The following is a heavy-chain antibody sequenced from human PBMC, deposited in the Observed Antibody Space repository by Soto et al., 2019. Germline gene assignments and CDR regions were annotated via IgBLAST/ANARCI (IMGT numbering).Heavy chain of an antibody. CDR1: GGSITSSGYY. CDR3: ARGGGSTKVDY. Sequence: QVQLQESGPGLVKPSQTLSLTCTVSGGSITSSGYYWSWIRQHPGEGLEWIGFTSNSGGTSYNPSLKSRVTMSVDTSSNQCSLNLKSVTAADTAVYYCARGGGSTKVDYWGQGTLVTVSP. D-gene: IGHD2-2*01. J-gene: IGHJ4*02. V-gene: IGHV4-31*03. CDR2: TSNSGGT.